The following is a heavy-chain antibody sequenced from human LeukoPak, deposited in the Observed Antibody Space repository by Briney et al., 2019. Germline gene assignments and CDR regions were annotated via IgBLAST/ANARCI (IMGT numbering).Heavy chain of an antibody. J-gene: IGHJ6*03. CDR3: ARQYYDFWSGSYYYYMDV. CDR1: GYSISSGYY. Sequence: SETLSLTCAVSGYSISSGYYWGWIRQPPGKGLERIGSIYHSGSTYYNPSLKSRVTISVDTSKNQFSLKLSSVTAADTAVYYCARQYYDFWSGSYYYYMDVWGKGTTVTVSS. D-gene: IGHD3-3*01. V-gene: IGHV4-38-2*01. CDR2: IYHSGST.